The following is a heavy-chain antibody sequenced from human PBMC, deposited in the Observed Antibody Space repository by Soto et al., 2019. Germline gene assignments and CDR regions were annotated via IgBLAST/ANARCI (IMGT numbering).Heavy chain of an antibody. CDR3: SRDKITGLFDY. CDR1: GGSFTGYY. D-gene: IGHD2-8*02. Sequence: QVQLQQWGAGLLKPSETLSLTCAVYGGSFTGYYWTWIRQPPGTGLEWIGEINNSGRTNYNPSLMSRVTISVDPSKNQFSLKLTSVTAADTAVYYWSRDKITGLFDYWGQGTLVTVSS. V-gene: IGHV4-34*01. CDR2: INNSGRT. J-gene: IGHJ4*02.